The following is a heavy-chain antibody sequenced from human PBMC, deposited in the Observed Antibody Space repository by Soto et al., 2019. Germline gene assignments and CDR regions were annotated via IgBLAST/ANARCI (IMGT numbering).Heavy chain of an antibody. CDR3: ARDELRGGSSY. Sequence: SETLSLTCTVSGGSISSYYWSWIRQPPGKGLEWIGYIYYSGSTNYNPSLKSRVTISVDTSKNQFSLKLSSVTAADTAVYYCARDELRGGSSYWGQGTLVTVSS. D-gene: IGHD1-7*01. CDR1: GGSISSYY. J-gene: IGHJ4*02. V-gene: IGHV4-59*01. CDR2: IYYSGST.